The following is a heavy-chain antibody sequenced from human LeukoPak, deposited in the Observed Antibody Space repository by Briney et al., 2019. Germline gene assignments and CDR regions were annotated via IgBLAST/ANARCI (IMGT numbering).Heavy chain of an antibody. CDR3: ARVGYFDWSDDY. J-gene: IGHJ4*02. D-gene: IGHD3-9*01. CDR2: IRSNANDYAT. Sequence: GGSLRLSCAASGFSFSGSAIHWVRQASGKGLEWVGRIRSNANDYATAYAASVKGRFTISRDNSKNTLYLQMNSLRSEDTAVYYCARVGYFDWSDDYWGQGTLVTVSS. V-gene: IGHV3-73*01. CDR1: GFSFSGSA.